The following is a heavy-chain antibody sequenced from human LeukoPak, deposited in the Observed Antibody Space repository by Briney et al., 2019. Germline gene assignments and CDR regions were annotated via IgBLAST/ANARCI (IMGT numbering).Heavy chain of an antibody. CDR3: ARTDTRSLRYFDF. Sequence: PGGSLTPACSASGFTFSSHWMSWVRQAPGKGLEWVANIKQDGSVKQYVDSVKGRFTVSRDNAENSLYLQMDSLRVEDTAVYFCARTDTRSLRYFDFWGQGPLLRVSS. CDR2: IKQDGSVK. V-gene: IGHV3-7*01. CDR1: GFTFSSHW. J-gene: IGHJ4*02. D-gene: IGHD1-26*01.